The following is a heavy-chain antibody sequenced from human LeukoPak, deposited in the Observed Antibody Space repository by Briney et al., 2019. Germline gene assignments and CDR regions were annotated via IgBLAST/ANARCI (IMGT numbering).Heavy chain of an antibody. V-gene: IGHV1-2*02. Sequence: ASVKVSCKTSGYTFTGYYMHWVRQAPGQGLEWVGWINPNSGGTNYAQKFQGRVTMTRDTSISTAYMELSRLRSDDTAVYYCARVSYYYDSSGKVYDYWGQGTLVTVSS. CDR1: GYTFTGYY. D-gene: IGHD3-22*01. J-gene: IGHJ4*02. CDR2: INPNSGGT. CDR3: ARVSYYYDSSGKVYDY.